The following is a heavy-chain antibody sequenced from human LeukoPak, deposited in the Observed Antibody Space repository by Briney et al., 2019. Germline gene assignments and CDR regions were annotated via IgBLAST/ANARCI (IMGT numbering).Heavy chain of an antibody. CDR2: LSGSGVST. V-gene: IGHV3-23*01. CDR1: GFTFSSFA. J-gene: IGHJ4*02. D-gene: IGHD2-8*01. CDR3: ARPSFGVFDY. Sequence: GGSLRLSCGASGFTFSSFAMSWVRQTPGKGLEWVSTLSGSGVSTYYADSVKGRFTISRDNAKNSLYLQMNSLRAEDTAVYYCARPSFGVFDYWGQGTLVTVSS.